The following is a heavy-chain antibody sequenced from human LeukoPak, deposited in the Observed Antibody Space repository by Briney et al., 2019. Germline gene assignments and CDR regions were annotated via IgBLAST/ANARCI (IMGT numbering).Heavy chain of an antibody. V-gene: IGHV3-15*01. CDR3: TSDRGIAARPLFDL. D-gene: IGHD6-6*01. J-gene: IGHJ4*02. CDR1: GFPFSKAW. Sequence: PGGSLRLSCAGSGFPFSKAWMSLVRQAPGEGLEWLGRFKSKTDGGATDYAAPVKGRFSLSRDDSKNTLYLQMNSLKIEDTAVYYCTSDRGIAARPLFDLWGQGTLVTVSS. CDR2: FKSKTDGGAT.